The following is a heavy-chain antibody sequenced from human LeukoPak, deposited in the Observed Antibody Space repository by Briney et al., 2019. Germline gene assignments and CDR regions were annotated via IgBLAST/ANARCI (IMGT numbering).Heavy chain of an antibody. J-gene: IGHJ4*02. CDR3: AKDPTNIAVAGTSDY. Sequence: GGSLRLSCAASGFTFSSYAMSWVRQAPGKGLELVSAISGSGGSTYYADSVKGRFTISRDNSKNTLYLQMSSLRAEDTAVYYCAKDPTNIAVAGTSDYWGQGTLVTVSS. D-gene: IGHD6-19*01. V-gene: IGHV3-23*01. CDR2: ISGSGGST. CDR1: GFTFSSYA.